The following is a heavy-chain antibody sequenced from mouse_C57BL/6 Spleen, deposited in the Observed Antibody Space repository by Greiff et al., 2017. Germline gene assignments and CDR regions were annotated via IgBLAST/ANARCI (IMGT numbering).Heavy chain of an antibody. Sequence: VQLQQSGPELVKPGASVKISCKASGYAFSSSWMNWVKQRPGKGLEWIGRLYPGDGDTNYDGKFKGKATLTADKSSSTAYMQLSSLTSEDSAVYFCARESYYGNYLYYAMDYWGQGTSVTVSS. CDR3: ARESYYGNYLYYAMDY. CDR1: GYAFSSSW. J-gene: IGHJ4*01. D-gene: IGHD2-1*01. CDR2: LYPGDGDT. V-gene: IGHV1-82*01.